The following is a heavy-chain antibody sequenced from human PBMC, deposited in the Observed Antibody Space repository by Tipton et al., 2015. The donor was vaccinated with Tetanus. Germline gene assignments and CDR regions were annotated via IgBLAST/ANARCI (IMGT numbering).Heavy chain of an antibody. D-gene: IGHD2-2*01. Sequence: GLVKPSQTLSVTCVISGDRLSSDIAAWYWIRQSPSRGLEWLGRTYYRSKWSNDYAVSVKSRVTITSDTSKNQFSLQLGSVTPEDTAVYYCARGYAGGAWDVWGQGNLFPVSS. CDR1: GDRLSSDIAA. V-gene: IGHV6-1*01. J-gene: IGHJ4*02. CDR3: ARGYAGGAWDV. CDR2: TYYRSKWSN.